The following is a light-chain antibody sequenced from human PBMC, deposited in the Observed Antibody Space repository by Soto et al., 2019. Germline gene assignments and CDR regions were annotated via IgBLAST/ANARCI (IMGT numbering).Light chain of an antibody. CDR3: CSYAGGSTLV. J-gene: IGLJ3*02. CDR1: SSDIGTYNL. CDR2: EAT. V-gene: IGLV2-23*01. Sequence: QSALTQPASVSGSPGQSITISCTGTSSDIGTYNLVSWYQHHPGNAPKLMIYEATKRPSGVSSRFSGSKSGNTASLTISGLQTEDEVDYYCCSYAGGSTLVFGGGTKLTVL.